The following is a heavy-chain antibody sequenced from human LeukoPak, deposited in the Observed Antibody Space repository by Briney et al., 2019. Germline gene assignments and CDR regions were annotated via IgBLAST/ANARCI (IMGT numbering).Heavy chain of an antibody. Sequence: PSETLSLTCTVSGDSISNNNHYWGWIRQPPEKGLEWIGSIYYSGNTYYNPSLKSRVTLLVDTSKNQFSLKLNSVSAADTAVYYCARSPPENCDSTSCYLYYFDFWGQGTLVTVSS. J-gene: IGHJ4*02. CDR1: GDSISNNNHY. V-gene: IGHV4-39*01. CDR2: IYYSGNT. D-gene: IGHD2-2*01. CDR3: ARSPPENCDSTSCYLYYFDF.